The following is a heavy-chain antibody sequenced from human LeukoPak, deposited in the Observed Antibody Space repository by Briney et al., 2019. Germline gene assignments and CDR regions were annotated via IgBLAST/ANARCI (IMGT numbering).Heavy chain of an antibody. J-gene: IGHJ3*02. CDR2: IYYSGST. CDR3: AREPYSGSQADAFDI. Sequence: SETLSLTCTVSGGSISSSDYYWVWIRQPPGKGLEWIASIYYSGSTYYNPSLKSRVTISVDTSKNQFSLKLSSVTAADTAVYYCAREPYSGSQADAFDIWGQGTMVTVSS. V-gene: IGHV4-39*07. CDR1: GGSISSSDYY. D-gene: IGHD1-26*01.